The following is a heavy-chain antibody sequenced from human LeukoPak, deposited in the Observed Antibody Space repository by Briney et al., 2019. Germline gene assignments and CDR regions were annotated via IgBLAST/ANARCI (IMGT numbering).Heavy chain of an antibody. D-gene: IGHD5-24*01. J-gene: IGHJ3*02. CDR2: INPSGGST. V-gene: IGHV1-46*01. CDR3: ARDGDAVEMATKSDAFDI. CDR1: GYTFTSYY. Sequence: RASVKVSCKASGYTFTSYYMHWVRQAPGQGLEWMGIINPSGGSTNYAQKFQGRVTITADKSTSTAYMELSSLRSEDTAVYYCARDGDAVEMATKSDAFDIWGQGTMVTVSS.